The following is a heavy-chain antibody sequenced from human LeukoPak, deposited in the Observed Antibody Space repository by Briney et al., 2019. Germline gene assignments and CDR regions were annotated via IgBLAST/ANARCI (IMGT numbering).Heavy chain of an antibody. V-gene: IGHV3-33*01. Sequence: GGSLRLSCAASGFTFSSYGMHWVRQAPGKGLQGVSVIWYDGSNKYYADSVKGRFTISRDNSKNTLYLQMNSLRAENTAVYYCARDIAAAIDYWGRGTLVTASS. CDR1: GFTFSSYG. CDR3: ARDIAAAIDY. D-gene: IGHD6-13*01. CDR2: IWYDGSNK. J-gene: IGHJ4*02.